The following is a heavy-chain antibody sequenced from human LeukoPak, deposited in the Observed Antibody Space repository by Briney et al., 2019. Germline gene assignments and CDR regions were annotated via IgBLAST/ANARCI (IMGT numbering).Heavy chain of an antibody. CDR2: IKQDESER. CDR3: ARLSAYYYGSYFYYYMDV. D-gene: IGHD3-10*01. J-gene: IGHJ6*03. Sequence: GGSLRLSCERSGYSFSRYWMTWVRLSPGKGPEWVANIKQDESERYTVDSVKGRFTISRDNDKNSVYLHMNTLRAEDTALYYCARLSAYYYGSYFYYYMDVWGKGTTVTVSS. CDR1: GYSFSRYW. V-gene: IGHV3-7*01.